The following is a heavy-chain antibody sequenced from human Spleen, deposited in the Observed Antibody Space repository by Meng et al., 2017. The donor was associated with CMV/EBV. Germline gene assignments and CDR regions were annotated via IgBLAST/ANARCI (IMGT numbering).Heavy chain of an antibody. V-gene: IGHV3-23*03. J-gene: IGHJ4*02. D-gene: IGHD4/OR15-4a*01. CDR2: IYSGGSST. CDR1: GFTFSSYA. Sequence: GESLKISCAASGFTFSSYAMSWVRQAPGKGLEWVSVIYSGGSSTYYADSVKGRFTISRDNSKNTLYLQMNSLRAEDTAVYCCAKDLGAGYFDYWGQGTLVTVSS. CDR3: AKDLGAGYFDY.